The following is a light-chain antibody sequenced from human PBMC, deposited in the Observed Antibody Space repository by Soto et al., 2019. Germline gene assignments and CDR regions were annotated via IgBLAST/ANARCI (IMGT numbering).Light chain of an antibody. J-gene: IGLJ1*01. CDR1: SSNIGSNT. CDR2: INN. V-gene: IGLV1-44*01. CDR3: AAWDDSLNCYV. Sequence: QSVLTQPPSASGTPGQRVTISCSGSSSNIGSNTVNWYQQLPGTAPKLLIYINNQRPSGVPDRFSGSKSGTSASLAISVLQSEDEADYYCAAWDDSLNCYVFGTGTKLTVL.